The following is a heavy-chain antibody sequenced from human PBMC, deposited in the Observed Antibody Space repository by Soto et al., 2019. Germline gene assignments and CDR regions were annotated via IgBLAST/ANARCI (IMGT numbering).Heavy chain of an antibody. D-gene: IGHD3-10*01. J-gene: IGHJ6*02. CDR2: IYPVDSET. Sequence: GESLKISCKGSVNIFGNSWIAWVRQMPGKGLEWMGIIYPVDSETRYSPSFQGQVTFSADKSINTAYLEWNSLKASDTAIYHCARPHTVRGVIGGMDVWGQGTTVTVSS. V-gene: IGHV5-51*01. CDR1: VNIFGNSW. CDR3: ARPHTVRGVIGGMDV.